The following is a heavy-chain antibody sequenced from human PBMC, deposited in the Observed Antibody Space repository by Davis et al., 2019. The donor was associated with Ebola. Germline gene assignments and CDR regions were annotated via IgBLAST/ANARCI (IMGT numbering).Heavy chain of an antibody. J-gene: IGHJ5*02. D-gene: IGHD3-3*01. CDR3: ARARGGPTYYDFWRGYSEDWFDP. CDR1: GGSFSGYY. V-gene: IGHV4-34*01. Sequence: MPSETLSLTCAVYGGSFSGYYWSWIRQPPGKGLEWIGEINHSGSTNYNPSLKSRVTISVDTSKNQFSLKLSSVTAADTAVYYCARARGGPTYYDFWRGYSEDWFDPWGQGTLVTVSS. CDR2: INHSGST.